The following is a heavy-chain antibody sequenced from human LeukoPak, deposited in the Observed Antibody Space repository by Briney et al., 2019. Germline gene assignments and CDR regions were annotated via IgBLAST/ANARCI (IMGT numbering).Heavy chain of an antibody. Sequence: PGGSLRLSCAASGFTFSSYPMHWVRQAPGKGLEWVSGISWNSGSIGYADSVKGRFTISRDNAKNSLYLQMNSLRAEDTALYYCAKDLITGSSGWHPTTYFDYWGQGTLVTVSS. V-gene: IGHV3-9*01. J-gene: IGHJ4*02. CDR1: GFTFSSYP. CDR2: ISWNSGSI. D-gene: IGHD6-19*01. CDR3: AKDLITGSSGWHPTTYFDY.